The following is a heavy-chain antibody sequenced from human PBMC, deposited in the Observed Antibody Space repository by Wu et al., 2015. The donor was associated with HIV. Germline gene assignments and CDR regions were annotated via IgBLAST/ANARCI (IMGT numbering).Heavy chain of an antibody. CDR1: GGSFSRSG. CDR3: AREGEEKNSDGSGYYAYLQI. J-gene: IGHJ1*01. CDR2: IIPNHGGA. D-gene: IGHD3-22*01. V-gene: IGHV1-69*11. Sequence: QVHLVQSGAEVKKPGSSVKVSCKASGGSFSRSGISWVRQAPGKGFEWMGRIIPNHGGANYAERFEGRVTITADEPTNTAYMDLRGLRSEDTAVYYCAREGEEKNSDGSGYYAYLQIWGQGSQITVSS.